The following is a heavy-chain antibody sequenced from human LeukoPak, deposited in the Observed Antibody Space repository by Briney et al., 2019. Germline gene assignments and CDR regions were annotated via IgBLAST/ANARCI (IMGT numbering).Heavy chain of an antibody. J-gene: IGHJ5*02. CDR1: GFTLSAYW. Sequence: SGGSLRLSCAASGFTLSAYWMHWVRQAPGKGLEWVSRINDAGSATNYVDSVKGRFTISRDNAQNTLYLQMNSLRVDDTAIYYCARDRALSGPGGLKFDPWGQGTLVTVSS. V-gene: IGHV3-74*01. CDR3: ARDRALSGPGGLKFDP. CDR2: INDAGSAT. D-gene: IGHD3-16*01.